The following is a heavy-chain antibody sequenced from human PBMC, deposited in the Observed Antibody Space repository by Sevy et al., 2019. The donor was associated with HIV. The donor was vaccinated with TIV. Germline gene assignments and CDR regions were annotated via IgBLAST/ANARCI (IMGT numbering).Heavy chain of an antibody. CDR2: IHYTGSS. CDR1: GGPISSYY. D-gene: IGHD5-12*01. Sequence: SETLSLTCTVSGGPISSYYWSWLRQPPGKGLQYIGYIHYTGSSNYNPSLKSRVTILLDTSKNQFSLKVTSVTAADTAVYYCARAPPVRSGDDSLNWFDPWGQGTLVTVSS. V-gene: IGHV4-59*01. CDR3: ARAPPVRSGDDSLNWFDP. J-gene: IGHJ5*02.